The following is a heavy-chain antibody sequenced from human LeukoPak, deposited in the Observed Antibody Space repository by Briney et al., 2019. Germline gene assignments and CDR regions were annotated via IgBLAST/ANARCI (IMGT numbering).Heavy chain of an antibody. Sequence: PSETLSLTCAVSGGSISSTNWWTWVRQPPGKGLEWIGEIYHSGSTNYNASLKSRVTISVDTSKNQFSLKLSSVTAADTAVYYCARGGGSGYPFDYWGQGTLVTVSS. V-gene: IGHV4-4*02. J-gene: IGHJ4*02. D-gene: IGHD3-3*01. CDR1: GGSISSTNW. CDR3: ARGGGSGYPFDY. CDR2: IYHSGST.